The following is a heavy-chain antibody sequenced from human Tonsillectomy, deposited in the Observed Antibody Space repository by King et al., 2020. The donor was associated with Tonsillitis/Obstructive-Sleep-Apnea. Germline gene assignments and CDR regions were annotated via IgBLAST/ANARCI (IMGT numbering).Heavy chain of an antibody. J-gene: IGHJ4*02. Sequence: TLKESGPTLVKPTQTLTLTCTFSGFSLITTRVGVGWIRQPPGKALEWLALIYCEDNKRYSPTLKNRLTVTKDTSKNQVVLTVTNMDPVDTATYYCAHRRIAAAGTIFDYWGQGTLVTVAS. CDR2: IYCEDNK. V-gene: IGHV2-5*02. D-gene: IGHD6-13*01. CDR1: GFSLITTRVG. CDR3: AHRRIAAAGTIFDY.